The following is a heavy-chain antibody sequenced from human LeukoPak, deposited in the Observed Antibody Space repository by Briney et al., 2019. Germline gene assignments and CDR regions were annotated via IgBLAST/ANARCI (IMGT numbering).Heavy chain of an antibody. CDR3: AKAQGAWYYFDS. CDR2: FTTGANYT. CDR1: GFTVSSFA. D-gene: IGHD6-13*01. Sequence: GGSLRLSCAASGFTVSSFAMSWVRQAPGKGLEWVSVFTTGANYTYYADSVKGRFAMTRDNSKNTIFLHLNNVRADDTAVYFCAKAQGAWYYFDSWGQGTLVTVSS. J-gene: IGHJ4*02. V-gene: IGHV3-23*03.